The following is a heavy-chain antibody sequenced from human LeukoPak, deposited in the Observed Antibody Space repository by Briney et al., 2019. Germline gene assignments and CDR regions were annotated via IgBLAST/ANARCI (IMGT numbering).Heavy chain of an antibody. Sequence: GGSLRLSCAASGFTFSSYGMHWVRQAPGKGLEWVAFIRYDGSNKYCADSVKGRFTISRDNSKNTLYLPMNSLRAEDTAVYFCAKAKNDYGDYYYMDVWGKGTTVTVSS. CDR2: IRYDGSNK. CDR3: AKAKNDYGDYYYMDV. CDR1: GFTFSSYG. J-gene: IGHJ6*03. D-gene: IGHD4-17*01. V-gene: IGHV3-30*02.